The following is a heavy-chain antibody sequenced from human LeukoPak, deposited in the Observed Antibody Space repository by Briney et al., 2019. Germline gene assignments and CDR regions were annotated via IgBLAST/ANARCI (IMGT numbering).Heavy chain of an antibody. CDR2: IYHSGST. V-gene: IGHV4-34*09. J-gene: IGHJ4*02. CDR3: ARIYSSGYSYGYFDY. Sequence: SETLSLTCAVYGGSFSGYYWSWIRQHPGKGLEWIGYIYHSGSTYYNPSLKSRVTISVDTSKNQFSLKLSSVTAADTAVYYCARIYSSGYSYGYFDYWGQGTLVTVSS. D-gene: IGHD5-18*01. CDR1: GGSFSGYY.